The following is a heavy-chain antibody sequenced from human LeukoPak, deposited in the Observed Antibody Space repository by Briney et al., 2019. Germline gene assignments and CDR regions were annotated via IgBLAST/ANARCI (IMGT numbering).Heavy chain of an antibody. CDR3: AREGNIVASTNWFDP. CDR1: GGSISSGDYY. D-gene: IGHD5-12*01. J-gene: IGHJ5*02. V-gene: IGHV4-30-4*01. CDR2: IYYSGST. Sequence: SQTLSLTCTVSGGSISSGDYYWSWIRQPPGKGLEWIGYIYYSGSTYYNPSLESRVTISVDTSKHPFSLKLSSVTAADTAVYCCAREGNIVASTNWFDPWGQGTLVTVSS.